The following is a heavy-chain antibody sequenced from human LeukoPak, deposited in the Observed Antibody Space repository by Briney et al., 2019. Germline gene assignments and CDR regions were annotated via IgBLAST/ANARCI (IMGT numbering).Heavy chain of an antibody. J-gene: IGHJ4*02. D-gene: IGHD3-10*01. CDR3: ARGSGRYYSWNPFDY. CDR1: GGSISSYY. CDR2: IYYSGST. V-gene: IGHV4-59*08. Sequence: SETLFLTCTVSGGSISSYYWSWIRQPPGKGLEWIGYIYYSGSTNYNPSLKSRVTISVDTSKNQFSLKLSSVTAADTAVYYCARGSGRYYSWNPFDYWGQGTLVTVSS.